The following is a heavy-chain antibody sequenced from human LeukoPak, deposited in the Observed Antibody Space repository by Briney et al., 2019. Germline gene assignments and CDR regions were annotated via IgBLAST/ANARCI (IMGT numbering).Heavy chain of an antibody. CDR2: ISYDGSNK. CDR1: GFTFSSYA. J-gene: IGHJ1*01. V-gene: IGHV3-30-3*01. D-gene: IGHD6-19*01. CDR3: AITSTLYSSGWYGSYFQH. Sequence: PGGSLRLSCAASGFTFSSYAMHWVRQAPGKGLEWVAVISYDGSNKYYADSVKGRFTISRDNSKNTLYLQMNSLRAEDTAVYYCAITSTLYSSGWYGSYFQHWGQGTLVTVSS.